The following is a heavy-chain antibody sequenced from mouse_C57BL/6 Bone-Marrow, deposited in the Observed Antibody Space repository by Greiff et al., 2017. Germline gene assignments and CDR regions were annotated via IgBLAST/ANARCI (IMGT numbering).Heavy chain of an antibody. Sequence: VQLQESGAELMKPGASVKLSCKATGYTFTGYWIEWVKQRPGHGLEWIGEILPGRGSTNYNEKFKGKATFTADTSSNTAYMQLSSLTTEDSAIYYCARGTTTVVYWYFDVWGTGTTVTVSS. CDR3: ARGTTTVVYWYFDV. V-gene: IGHV1-9*01. CDR2: ILPGRGST. J-gene: IGHJ1*03. D-gene: IGHD1-1*01. CDR1: GYTFTGYW.